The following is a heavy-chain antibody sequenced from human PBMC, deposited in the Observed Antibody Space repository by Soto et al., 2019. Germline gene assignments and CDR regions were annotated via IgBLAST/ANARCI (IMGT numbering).Heavy chain of an antibody. V-gene: IGHV4-30-4*01. J-gene: IGHJ5*02. D-gene: IGHD3-22*01. CDR1: GGSISSGDYY. CDR3: ARDTSYDSSGYRYNWFDP. Sequence: QVQLQESGPGLVKPSQTLSLTCTVSGGSISSGDYYWSWIRQPPGKGLEWIGYIYYSGSTYYNPSLKSRVTISVDTSNNQFSLKMSSVTDADTAVYYCARDTSYDSSGYRYNWFDPWGQGTLVTVSS. CDR2: IYYSGST.